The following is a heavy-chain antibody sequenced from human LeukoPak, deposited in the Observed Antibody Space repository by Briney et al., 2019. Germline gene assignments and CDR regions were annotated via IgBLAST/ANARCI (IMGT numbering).Heavy chain of an antibody. V-gene: IGHV1-46*01. D-gene: IGHD6-6*01. J-gene: IGHJ4*02. CDR1: GYTFTSYY. CDR2: INPSGGST. CDR3: ARASRLAAQDY. Sequence: ASVEVSCKASGYTFTSYYMHWVRQAPGQGLEWMGIINPSGGSTSYAQKFQGRVTMTRDTSTSTVYMELSSLRSEDTAVYYCARASRLAAQDYWGQGTLVPVSS.